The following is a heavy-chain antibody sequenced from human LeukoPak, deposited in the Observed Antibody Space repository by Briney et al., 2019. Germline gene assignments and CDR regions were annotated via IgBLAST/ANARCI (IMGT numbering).Heavy chain of an antibody. J-gene: IGHJ4*02. D-gene: IGHD2-2*01. CDR3: ARRADIVVVPAAMTSNFDY. CDR2: IYYSGST. Sequence: SETLSLTCTVSGGSISSSSYYWGWIRQPPGKGLEWIGSIYYSGSTYYNPSLKSRVTISVDTSKNQFSLKLSSVTAADPAVYYCARRADIVVVPAAMTSNFDYWGQGTLVTVSS. CDR1: GGSISSSSYY. V-gene: IGHV4-39*01.